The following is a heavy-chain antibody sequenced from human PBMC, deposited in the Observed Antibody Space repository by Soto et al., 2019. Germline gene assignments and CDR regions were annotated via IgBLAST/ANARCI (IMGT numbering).Heavy chain of an antibody. V-gene: IGHV1-3*01. Sequence: ASVKVSCKASGYTFTIYAMHWVRQAPGQRLEWMGWINAGNGNTKYSQKFQGRVTITRDTSASTAYMELSSLRSEDTAVYYCARIYSGVIHQATYYMDVWGKGTTVTVSS. D-gene: IGHD6-19*01. CDR3: ARIYSGVIHQATYYMDV. CDR2: INAGNGNT. CDR1: GYTFTIYA. J-gene: IGHJ6*03.